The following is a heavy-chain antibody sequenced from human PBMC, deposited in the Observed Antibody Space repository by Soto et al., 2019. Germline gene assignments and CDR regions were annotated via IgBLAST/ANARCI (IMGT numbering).Heavy chain of an antibody. V-gene: IGHV1-8*01. D-gene: IGHD4-17*01. J-gene: IGHJ4*02. CDR1: GYTFTSYD. CDR2: MNPNSGNT. Sequence: QVQLVQSGAEVKKPGASVKVSCKASGYTFTSYDINWVRQATGQGLDGMGWMNPNSGNTGYAQKFQGRVTMTRNTSISTAYMELSSLRSEDTAVYYCARPRRDDGDYEVFDYWGQGTLVTVSS. CDR3: ARPRRDDGDYEVFDY.